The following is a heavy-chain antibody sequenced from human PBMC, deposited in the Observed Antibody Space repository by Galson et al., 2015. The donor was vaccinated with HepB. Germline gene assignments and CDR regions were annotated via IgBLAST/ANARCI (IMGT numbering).Heavy chain of an antibody. J-gene: IGHJ6*02. CDR3: AKDLITMVRGVIQLYYYYYGMDV. CDR2: ISYDGSNK. CDR1: GFAFSSYG. D-gene: IGHD3-10*01. V-gene: IGHV3-30*18. Sequence: SLRLSCAASGFAFSSYGMHWVRQAPGKGLEWVAVISYDGSNKYYADSVKGRFTISRDNSKNTLYLQMNSLRAEDTAVYYCAKDLITMVRGVIQLYYYYYGMDVWGQGTTVTVSS.